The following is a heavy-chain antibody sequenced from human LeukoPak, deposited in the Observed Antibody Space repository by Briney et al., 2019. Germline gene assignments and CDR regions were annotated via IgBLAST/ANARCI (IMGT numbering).Heavy chain of an antibody. J-gene: IGHJ4*02. V-gene: IGHV1-18*01. CDR2: ISAYNGNT. CDR3: ARELVYCSSTSCPPFDY. Sequence: ASVKVSCKASGHTFTSYGISWVRQAPGQGLEWMGWISAYNGNTNYAQKLQGRVTMTTDTSTSTAYMELRSLRSDDTAVYYCARELVYCSSTSCPPFDYWGQGTLVTVSS. D-gene: IGHD2-2*01. CDR1: GHTFTSYG.